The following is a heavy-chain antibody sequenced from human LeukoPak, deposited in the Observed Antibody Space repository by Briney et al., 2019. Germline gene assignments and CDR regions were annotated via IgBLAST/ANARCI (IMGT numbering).Heavy chain of an antibody. D-gene: IGHD1-1*01. CDR1: GYTFTSYD. V-gene: IGHV1-8*01. J-gene: IGHJ4*02. CDR2: MNPNSGNT. CDR3: ARGRAGWRTGHFDY. Sequence: ASVKVSCKASGYTFTSYDINWVRQATGQGLAWMGWMNPNSGNTGYAQKFQGRVTMTRNTSISTAYMELSSLRSEDTAAYYCARGRAGWRTGHFDYWGQGTLVTVS.